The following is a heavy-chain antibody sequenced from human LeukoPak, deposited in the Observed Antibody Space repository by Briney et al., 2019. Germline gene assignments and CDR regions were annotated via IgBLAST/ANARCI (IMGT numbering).Heavy chain of an antibody. Sequence: ASVKVSCKASGYTFTVYYLHWVRQAPGQGLEWMGWIDPNSGDTNYAQDFQGRVTMTRDTSISTAYMELSRLRSDDTAVYYCARGDIEIGPTTMRPEYYFDYWGQGTLVTVSS. CDR3: ARGDIEIGPTTMRPEYYFDY. CDR1: GYTFTVYY. D-gene: IGHD2-2*01. V-gene: IGHV1-2*02. J-gene: IGHJ4*02. CDR2: IDPNSGDT.